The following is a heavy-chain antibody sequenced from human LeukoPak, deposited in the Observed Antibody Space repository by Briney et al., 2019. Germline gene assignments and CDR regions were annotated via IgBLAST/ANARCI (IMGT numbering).Heavy chain of an antibody. CDR1: GYTLTELA. J-gene: IGHJ3*02. CDR2: FDPEDGET. V-gene: IGHV1-24*01. D-gene: IGHD4-23*01. CDR3: ATKRHPGLRWEPYAFDI. Sequence: ASVKVSCKVSGYTLTELAMHWVRQAPGKGLEWMGGFDPEDGETIYAQKFQGRVTMTEDTSTDTAYMELSSLRSEDTAVYYCATKRHPGLRWEPYAFDILSQGTMVTVSS.